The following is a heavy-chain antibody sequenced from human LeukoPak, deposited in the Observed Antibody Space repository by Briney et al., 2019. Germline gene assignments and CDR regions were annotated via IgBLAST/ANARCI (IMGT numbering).Heavy chain of an antibody. CDR3: ARNGHISAWSYYYYYVDV. Sequence: ASVKVSCKASGYTFTGYSMHWVRQAPGQGLGWMGWINPNSGGRKYAQKFQGRVTMTRDTSISTAYMELSGLGYDDTAVYYCARNGHISAWSYYYYYVDVWGMGTTVTVSS. D-gene: IGHD6-19*01. V-gene: IGHV1-2*02. J-gene: IGHJ6*03. CDR2: INPNSGGR. CDR1: GYTFTGYS.